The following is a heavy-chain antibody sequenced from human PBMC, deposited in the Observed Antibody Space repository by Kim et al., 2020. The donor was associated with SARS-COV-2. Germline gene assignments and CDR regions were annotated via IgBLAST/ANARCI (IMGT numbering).Heavy chain of an antibody. V-gene: IGHV3-21*04. Sequence: GGSLRLSCAASGFTFSSYSMNWVRQAPGKGLEWVSSISSSSSYIYYADSVKGRFTISRDNAKNSLYLQMNSLRAEDTAVYYCARDLRRGYCSGGSCYSSAYHYYGMDVWGQGTTVTVSS. J-gene: IGHJ6*02. CDR1: GFTFSSYS. D-gene: IGHD2-15*01. CDR2: ISSSSSYI. CDR3: ARDLRRGYCSGGSCYSSAYHYYGMDV.